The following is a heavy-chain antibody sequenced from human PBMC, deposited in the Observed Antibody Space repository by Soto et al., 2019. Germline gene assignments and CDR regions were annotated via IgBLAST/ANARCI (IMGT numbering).Heavy chain of an antibody. Sequence: GGSLRLSCATSGLTLTNYWMHWVRQDPGKGLEWVSGIGGRGGGTSYADSVKGRFTISRDISKNTLYLQMNSLRAEDTAVYYCATYYDFWSGPFDYWGQGTLVTVSS. CDR3: ATYYDFWSGPFDY. CDR1: GLTLTNYW. J-gene: IGHJ4*02. D-gene: IGHD3-3*01. CDR2: IGGRGGGT. V-gene: IGHV3-23*01.